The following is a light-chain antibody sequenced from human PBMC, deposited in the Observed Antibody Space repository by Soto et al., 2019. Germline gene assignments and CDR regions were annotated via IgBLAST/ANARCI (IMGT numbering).Light chain of an antibody. J-gene: IGKJ2*01. CDR2: STS. Sequence: DIQMTQSPSSLSTSVGVRVTITCRASESVGNHLHWYQQRPGKAPKLLIFSTSNLQGGVPSRFSGSGSGTEFTLTISSLQPDDFATYFCHQNYSIPHTFGQGTKVDIK. V-gene: IGKV1-39*01. CDR1: ESVGNH. CDR3: HQNYSIPHT.